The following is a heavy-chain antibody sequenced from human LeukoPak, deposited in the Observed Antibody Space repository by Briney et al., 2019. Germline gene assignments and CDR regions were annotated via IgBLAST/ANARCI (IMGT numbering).Heavy chain of an antibody. Sequence: SETLSLTCSVFGGSISRYYWSWIRQSPGKGLEWIAYLYDSGSTNYNPSLKSRVTISVDTSKNQFSLKLSSVTAADTAVYYCARGWYVVVVAAGRYYYGMDVWGQGTTVTVSS. CDR1: GGSISRYY. CDR3: ARGWYVVVVAAGRYYYGMDV. D-gene: IGHD2-15*01. CDR2: LYDSGST. V-gene: IGHV4-59*08. J-gene: IGHJ6*02.